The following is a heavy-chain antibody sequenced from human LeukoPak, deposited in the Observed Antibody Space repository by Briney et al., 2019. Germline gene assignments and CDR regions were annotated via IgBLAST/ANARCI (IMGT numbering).Heavy chain of an antibody. CDR2: IIPIFGTA. Sequence: ASVKVSCKASGGTFSSYAISWVRQAPGQGLEWMGGIIPIFGTANYAQKFQGRVTITADKSTNTAYMELSSLRSEDTAVYYCARGGLTTVTTLGAFDIWGQGTMVTVSS. J-gene: IGHJ3*02. CDR1: GGTFSSYA. D-gene: IGHD4-17*01. CDR3: ARGGLTTVTTLGAFDI. V-gene: IGHV1-69*06.